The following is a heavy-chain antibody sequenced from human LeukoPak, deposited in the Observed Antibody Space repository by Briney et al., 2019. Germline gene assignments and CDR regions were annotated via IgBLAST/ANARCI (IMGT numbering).Heavy chain of an antibody. J-gene: IGHJ6*02. CDR3: ARVYGSGSYYHIDV. CDR1: GYTFTSYD. CDR2: ISVYSGNT. D-gene: IGHD3-10*01. Sequence: ASVKVSCKTSGYTFTSYDLTWVRQAPGQGLEWMGRISVYSGNTNYAQNLQGRVTMSTDTSTTTAYMELRNLRSDDTAAYYCARVYGSGSYYHIDVWGQGTTVIVSS. V-gene: IGHV1-18*01.